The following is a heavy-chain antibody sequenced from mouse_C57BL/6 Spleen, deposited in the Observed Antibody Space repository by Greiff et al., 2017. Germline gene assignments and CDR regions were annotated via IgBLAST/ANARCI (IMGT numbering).Heavy chain of an antibody. CDR2: ISYSGST. J-gene: IGHJ1*03. D-gene: IGHD1-1*01. V-gene: IGHV3-8*01. CDR1: GYSITSDY. CDR3: ARAHYYGSSYGDFDV. Sequence: EVQGVESGPGLAKPSQTLSLTCSVPGYSITSDYWTWIRKFPGNKLEYMGYISYSGSTYYNPSLKSRISITRDTSKNQYYLQLNSVTTEDTATYYCARAHYYGSSYGDFDVWGTGTTVTVST.